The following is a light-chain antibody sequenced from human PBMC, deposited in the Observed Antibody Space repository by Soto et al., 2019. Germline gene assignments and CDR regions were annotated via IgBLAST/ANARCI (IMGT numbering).Light chain of an antibody. CDR3: PSYTGSDKLL. J-gene: IGLJ2*01. CDR1: SSDVGRYNY. CDR2: EVT. V-gene: IGLV2-8*01. Sequence: QSALTQPPSASGSIGQSVTISCTGTSSDVGRYNYVSWYQQHPGKAPRVIIFEVTKRPSGVPDRFSGSKSANTASLTVSGLRIEDGGDYYCPSYTGSDKLLIGGGTQLTAL.